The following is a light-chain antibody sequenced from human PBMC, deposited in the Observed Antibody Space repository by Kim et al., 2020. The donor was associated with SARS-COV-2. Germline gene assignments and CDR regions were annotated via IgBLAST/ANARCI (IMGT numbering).Light chain of an antibody. CDR3: KQYNSYTYT. CDR1: QSISSW. CDR2: DAS. J-gene: IGKJ2*01. V-gene: IGKV1-5*01. Sequence: DIQMTQSPSTLSASVGDRVTITCRASQSISSWLAWYQQKPGKAPKLLIYDASSLESGVPSRFSGSGSGTEFTLTISSLQPDDFATYYCKQYNSYTYTFGQENKLEI.